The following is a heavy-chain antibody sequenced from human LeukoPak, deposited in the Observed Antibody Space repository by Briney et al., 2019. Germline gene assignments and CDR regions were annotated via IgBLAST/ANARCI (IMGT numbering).Heavy chain of an antibody. CDR2: IRQDGNEQ. D-gene: IGHD6-13*01. Sequence: PGGSLRLSCAASGFTFSSYWMNWVRQAPGKGLEWVARIRQDGNEQTYVDSLKGRFTISRDNAKKSLYLQMNSLRAEDTAVYFCASTPRGEQNYRGQGTLVTVSS. CDR1: GFTFSSYW. J-gene: IGHJ4*02. V-gene: IGHV3-7*02. CDR3: ASTPRGEQNY.